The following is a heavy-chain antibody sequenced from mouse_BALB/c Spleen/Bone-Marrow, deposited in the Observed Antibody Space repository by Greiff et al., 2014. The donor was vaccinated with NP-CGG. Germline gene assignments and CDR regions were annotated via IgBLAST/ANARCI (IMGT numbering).Heavy chain of an antibody. J-gene: IGHJ3*01. V-gene: IGHV5-4*02. CDR1: GFTFSDYY. D-gene: IGHD1-2*01. Sequence: DVQLVESGGGLVKPGGSLKLSCAASGFTFSDYYMYWVRQTPEKRLEWVATISDGGSYTYYPDSVKGRFTISRDNAKNNLYLQMSSLKSEDTAMYYCARDPITTATSFAYWGQGTLVTVSA. CDR2: ISDGGSYT. CDR3: ARDPITTATSFAY.